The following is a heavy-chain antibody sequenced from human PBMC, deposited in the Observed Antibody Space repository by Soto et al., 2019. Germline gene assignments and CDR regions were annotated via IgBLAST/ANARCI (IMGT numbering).Heavy chain of an antibody. CDR2: VNHSGTT. D-gene: IGHD2-2*01. CDR3: ARGIGYCSSINCYSSRRLRFDS. Sequence: QVQLQQWGAGLLKPSETLSLTCAVYGGSFSGYYWTWIRQSPEKGLEWIGEVNHSGTTYYNPSLKTRVTISVHTXXNQFSLKMXSVTAADTAVYYCARGIGYCSSINCYSSRRLRFDSWGQGTLVTVSS. J-gene: IGHJ4*02. CDR1: GGSFSGYY. V-gene: IGHV4-34*01.